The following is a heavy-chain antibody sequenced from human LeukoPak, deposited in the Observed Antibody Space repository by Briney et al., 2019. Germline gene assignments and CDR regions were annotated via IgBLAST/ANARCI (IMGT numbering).Heavy chain of an antibody. D-gene: IGHD2-15*01. CDR1: GFTFNYCW. CDR2: GTHDGSGT. CDR3: ARNGWLDY. V-gene: IGHV3-74*01. J-gene: IGHJ4*02. Sequence: GVSLRLSCAASGFTFNYCWMHCFRQAPGKGLVWFSRGTHDGSGTRYADSVKGRFTISRDNAKNTLYLEMNSLRAEDTAVYYCARNGWLDYWGQGTLVTVSS.